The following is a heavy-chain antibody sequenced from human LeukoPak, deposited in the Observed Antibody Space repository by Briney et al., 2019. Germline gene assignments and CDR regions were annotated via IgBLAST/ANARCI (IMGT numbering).Heavy chain of an antibody. CDR1: GYTFTGYY. CDR2: INPNSGGT. CDR3: ARDRGIAAADYYYYMDV. J-gene: IGHJ6*03. D-gene: IGHD6-13*01. V-gene: IGHV1-2*02. Sequence: ASVKVSCKASGYTFTGYYIHWVRQAPGQGLEWMGWINPNSGGTNYAQRFQGRVTMTRDTSISTAYIELSRLTSDDTAVYYCARDRGIAAADYYYYMDVWGKGTTVTVSS.